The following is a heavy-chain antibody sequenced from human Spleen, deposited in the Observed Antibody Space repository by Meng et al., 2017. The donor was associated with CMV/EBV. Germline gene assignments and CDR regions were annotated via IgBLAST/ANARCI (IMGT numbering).Heavy chain of an antibody. J-gene: IGHJ4*02. V-gene: IGHV4-61*08. CDR1: GGSVYSPDYY. CDR2: IYYSGST. Sequence: CCVPGGSVYSPDYYWSWIRQPPGKGLEWIGYIYYSGSTRYNPSLNSRLTISMDKSKNQFSLNLYSLTAADTALYYCAREWAGSSFDYWGQGALVTVSS. CDR3: AREWAGSSFDY. D-gene: IGHD6-19*01.